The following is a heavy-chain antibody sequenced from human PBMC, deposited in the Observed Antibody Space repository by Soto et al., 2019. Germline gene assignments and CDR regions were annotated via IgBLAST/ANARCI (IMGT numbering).Heavy chain of an antibody. Sequence: EVQLLESGGGLVQPGGSLRLSCAASGFTFSSYAMSWVRQAPGKGLEWVSTITGSGAGTYYADSVKGRFTISRDNPKNTLYLQMNSLRAEDTAVYYCAKVNRYTFGLQSYYYGLDVWGQGTTVTVSS. D-gene: IGHD5-18*01. CDR2: ITGSGAGT. CDR1: GFTFSSYA. V-gene: IGHV3-23*01. J-gene: IGHJ6*02. CDR3: AKVNRYTFGLQSYYYGLDV.